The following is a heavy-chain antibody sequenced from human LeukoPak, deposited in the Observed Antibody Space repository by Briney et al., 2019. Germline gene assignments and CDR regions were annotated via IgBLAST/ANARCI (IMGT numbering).Heavy chain of an antibody. V-gene: IGHV3-30*02. CDR3: AKVMGYDSSGYRNWFDP. D-gene: IGHD3-22*01. CDR2: IRYDGSNK. Sequence: RTGGSLRLSCAASGFTFSSYGMHWVRQAPGKGLEWVAFIRYDGSNKYYADSVKGRFTISRDNSKNTLYLQMNSLRAEDTAVYYCAKVMGYDSSGYRNWFDPRGQGTLVTVSS. J-gene: IGHJ5*02. CDR1: GFTFSSYG.